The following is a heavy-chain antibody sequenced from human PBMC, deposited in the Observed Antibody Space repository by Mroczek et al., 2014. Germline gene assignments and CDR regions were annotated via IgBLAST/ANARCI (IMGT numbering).Heavy chain of an antibody. Sequence: QVQLVQSGAEVKKPGASVKVSCKASGYTFTSYGISWVRQAPGQGLEWMGWISAYNGNTNYAQKLQGRVTMTTDTSTSTAYMELRSLRSDDTAVYYCARSHRSTVVTSGAPLYYYYGMDVVGQGTTVTVSS. D-gene: IGHD4-23*01. CDR1: GYTFTSYG. CDR2: ISAYNGNT. J-gene: IGHJ6*02. CDR3: ARSHRSTVVTSGAPLYYYYGMDV. V-gene: IGHV1-18*01.